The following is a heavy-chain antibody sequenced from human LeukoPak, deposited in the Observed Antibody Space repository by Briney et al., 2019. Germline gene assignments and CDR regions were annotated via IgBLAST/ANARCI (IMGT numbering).Heavy chain of an antibody. CDR1: GGSISSGGYS. CDR3: ARRYRSDKVTAMVRQGAAFDY. J-gene: IGHJ4*02. D-gene: IGHD5-18*01. CDR2: IYHSGST. V-gene: IGHV4-30-2*05. Sequence: PSETLSLTCTVSGGSISSGGYSWSWIRQPPGKGLEWIGYIYHSGSTYYNPSLKSRVTISVDTSKNQFSLKLSSVTAADTAVYYCARRYRSDKVTAMVRQGAAFDYWGQGTLVTVSP.